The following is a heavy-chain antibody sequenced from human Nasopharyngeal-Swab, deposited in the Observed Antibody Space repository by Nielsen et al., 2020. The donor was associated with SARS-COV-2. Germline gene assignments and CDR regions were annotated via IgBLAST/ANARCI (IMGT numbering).Heavy chain of an antibody. CDR3: ARELHSSGWGTPHWYSDL. V-gene: IGHV1-46*01. J-gene: IGHJ2*01. CDR2: INPGSGGT. D-gene: IGHD6-19*01. Sequence: WVRQAPGQGLEWMGMINPGSGGTTYAQKFQGRVTMTRDTSTSTVYMELSSLRSEDTAVYYCARELHSSGWGTPHWYSDLWGRGTLVTVSS.